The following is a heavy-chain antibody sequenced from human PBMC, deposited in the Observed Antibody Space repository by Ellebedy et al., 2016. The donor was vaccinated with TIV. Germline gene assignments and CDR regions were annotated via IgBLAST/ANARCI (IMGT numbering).Heavy chain of an antibody. CDR1: GFTFSSYA. J-gene: IGHJ6*03. Sequence: GESLKFSXAASGFTFSSYAMSWVRQAPGKGLEWVSAISGSVTSTYSADSVKGRFTISRDNSKNTLYLQMNSLRAEDTAVYYCAKGPTTRYYYMDVWGKGTTVTVSS. CDR2: ISGSVTST. V-gene: IGHV3-23*01. CDR3: AKGPTTRYYYMDV. D-gene: IGHD1-26*01.